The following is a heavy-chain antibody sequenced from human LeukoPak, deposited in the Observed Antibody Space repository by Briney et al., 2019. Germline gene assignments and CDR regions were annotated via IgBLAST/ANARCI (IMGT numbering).Heavy chain of an antibody. CDR1: GGSFSGYY. D-gene: IGHD6-13*01. CDR3: ARESIAAAGTHCYYYYGMDV. CDR2: INHSGST. Sequence: SETLSLTCAVYGGSFSGYYWSWIRQPPGKGLEWIGEINHSGSTNYNPSLKSRVTISVDTSKNQFSLKLSSVTAADTAVYYCARESIAAAGTHCYYYYGMDVWGQGTTVTVSS. J-gene: IGHJ6*02. V-gene: IGHV4-34*01.